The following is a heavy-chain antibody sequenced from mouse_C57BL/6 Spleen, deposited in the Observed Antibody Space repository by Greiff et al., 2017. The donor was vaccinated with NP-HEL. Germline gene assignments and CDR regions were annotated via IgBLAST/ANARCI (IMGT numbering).Heavy chain of an antibody. V-gene: IGHV3-6*01. D-gene: IGHD2-10*01. J-gene: IGHJ2*01. CDR3: ARGTYFGVLY. CDR2: ISYDGSN. CDR1: GYSITSGYY. Sequence: EVQLQESGPDLVKPSQSLSLTCSVTGYSITSGYYWNWIRQFPGNKLEWMGYISYDGSNNYHPSLKNRISITRDTSKNQFFLKFNSVATEDTATYYCARGTYFGVLYWGKGTTLTVAS.